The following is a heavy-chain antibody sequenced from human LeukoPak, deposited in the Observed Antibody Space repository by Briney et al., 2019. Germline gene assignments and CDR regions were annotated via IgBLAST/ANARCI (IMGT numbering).Heavy chain of an antibody. V-gene: IGHV4-59*08. CDR3: TKLSDCGDDCYDRPHWFDP. J-gene: IGHJ5*02. Sequence: SETLSLTCTVSSGSMTGYYWAWIRQPPGKRLEWIGYVHSSGGTKYNPSLKSRVTVLIDMSRNQFSLNVRSVTAADTATYYCTKLSDCGDDCYDRPHWFDPWGQGRLVTVSS. D-gene: IGHD2-21*02. CDR1: SGSMTGYY. CDR2: VHSSGGT.